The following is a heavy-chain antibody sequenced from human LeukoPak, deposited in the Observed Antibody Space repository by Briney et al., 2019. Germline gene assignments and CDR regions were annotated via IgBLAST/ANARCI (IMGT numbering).Heavy chain of an antibody. D-gene: IGHD2-2*01. V-gene: IGHV3-7*01. CDR2: IKQDGSEK. CDR1: GFTFSSYW. CDR3: AKGGYCSSTSCYYYYYMDV. Sequence: GGSLRLSCAASGFTFSSYWMSWVRQAPGKGLEWVANIKQDGSEKYYVDSVKGRFTISRDNAKNSLYLQMNSLRAEDTAVYYCAKGGYCSSTSCYYYYYMDVWGKGTTVTVSS. J-gene: IGHJ6*03.